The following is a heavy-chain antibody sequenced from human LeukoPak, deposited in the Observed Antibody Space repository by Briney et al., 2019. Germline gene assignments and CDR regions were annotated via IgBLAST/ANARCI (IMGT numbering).Heavy chain of an antibody. D-gene: IGHD3-22*01. J-gene: IGHJ3*02. CDR2: INHSGST. Sequence: SETLSLTCAVYGGSLSGYYWSWIRQPPGKGLEWIGEINHSGSTNYNPSLRSRVTISVDTSKNQFSLKLSSVTAADTAVYYCARVRGNYYYDSSGYPRVHAFDIWGQGTMVTVSS. V-gene: IGHV4-34*01. CDR3: ARVRGNYYYDSSGYPRVHAFDI. CDR1: GGSLSGYY.